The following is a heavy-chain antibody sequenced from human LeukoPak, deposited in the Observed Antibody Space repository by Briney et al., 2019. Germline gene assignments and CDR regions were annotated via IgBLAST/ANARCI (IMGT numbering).Heavy chain of an antibody. CDR2: LSYDGTDK. V-gene: IGHV3-30*18. CDR3: AKYSSSSNYYYCMDV. J-gene: IGHJ6*02. CDR1: GFRFSDYG. Sequence: PPRGSLRLSCAASGFRFSDYGMHWVRQAPGKGLDWVAALSYDGTDKQYGHSVKGRFTVSRDNSEKTLYLQMNSLRAEDTAVYYCAKYSSSSNYYYCMDVWGQGTTVTVSS. D-gene: IGHD6-13*01.